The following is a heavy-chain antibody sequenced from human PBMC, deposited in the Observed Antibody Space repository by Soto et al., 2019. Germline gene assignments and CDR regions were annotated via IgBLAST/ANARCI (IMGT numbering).Heavy chain of an antibody. D-gene: IGHD4-17*01. CDR1: GGSISSYY. CDR3: ARATTAPLLYYYYYMDV. Sequence: QVQLQESGPGLVKPSETLSLTCTVSGGSISSYYWSWIRQPPGKGLEWIGYIYYSGSTNYNPSLKGRVTISVDTSKNQFSLKLSSVTAADTAVYYCARATTAPLLYYYYYMDVWGKGTTVTVSS. J-gene: IGHJ6*03. V-gene: IGHV4-59*01. CDR2: IYYSGST.